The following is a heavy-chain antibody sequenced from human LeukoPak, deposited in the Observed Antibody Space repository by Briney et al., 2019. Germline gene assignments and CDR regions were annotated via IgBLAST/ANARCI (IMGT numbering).Heavy chain of an antibody. V-gene: IGHV3-9*01. CDR1: GFTFDDYA. D-gene: IGHD3-22*01. Sequence: GGSLRPSYAASGFTFDDYAMHWVRQAPGKGLEWVSGISWNSGSIGYADSVKGRFTISRDNAKNSLYLQMNSLRAEDTAVYYCARDRPRYDSSGYYYYRSAFDIWGQGTMVTVSS. J-gene: IGHJ3*02. CDR3: ARDRPRYDSSGYYYYRSAFDI. CDR2: ISWNSGSI.